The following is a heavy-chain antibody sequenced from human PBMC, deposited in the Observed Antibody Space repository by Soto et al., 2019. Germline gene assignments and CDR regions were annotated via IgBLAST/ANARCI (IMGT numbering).Heavy chain of an antibody. J-gene: IGHJ4*02. CDR3: ARDIFGGPDY. CDR1: GFTFSAHW. Sequence: GGSLRLSCAASGFTFSAHWMHWVRQAPGKGLVWVSRIQGDGSGAGYADSVRGRFTISRDNAKSTLFLQMDSLTVEDTGIYYCARDIFGGPDYWGQGTLVTVSS. CDR2: IQGDGSGA. V-gene: IGHV3-74*01. D-gene: IGHD3-16*01.